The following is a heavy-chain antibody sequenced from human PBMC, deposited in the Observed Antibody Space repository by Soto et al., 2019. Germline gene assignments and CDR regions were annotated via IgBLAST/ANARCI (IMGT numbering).Heavy chain of an antibody. Sequence: QVQLQESGPVLVKPSQTLSLTCTVSGGSISRGAYYWNWIRQHPGKGLEWIGHIYYNGVTYYNPSLKSRVSISLDTSKSQFSLNLTSVTAADTAVYFCASASSSPRFDYWGQGTLVTVSS. V-gene: IGHV4-31*03. CDR3: ASASSSPRFDY. J-gene: IGHJ4*02. D-gene: IGHD6-13*01. CDR2: IYYNGVT. CDR1: GGSISRGAYY.